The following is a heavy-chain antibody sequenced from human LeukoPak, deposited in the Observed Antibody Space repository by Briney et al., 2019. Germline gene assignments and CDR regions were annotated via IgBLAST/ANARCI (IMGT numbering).Heavy chain of an antibody. Sequence: GSLRLSCAASGFTFSSYGMHWVRQAPGKGLEWVAVISYDGSNKYYADSVKGRFTISRDNSKNTLYLQMNSLRAEDTAVYYCAKDGSYGDFDYWGQGTLVTVSS. D-gene: IGHD5-18*01. CDR2: ISYDGSNK. J-gene: IGHJ4*02. CDR1: GFTFSSYG. CDR3: AKDGSYGDFDY. V-gene: IGHV3-30*18.